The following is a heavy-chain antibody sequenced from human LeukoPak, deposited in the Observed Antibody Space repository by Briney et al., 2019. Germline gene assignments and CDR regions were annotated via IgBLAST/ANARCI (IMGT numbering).Heavy chain of an antibody. CDR1: GFTFDDYA. CDR3: VRDTRIGSSWQDFDY. D-gene: IGHD6-13*01. J-gene: IGHJ4*02. V-gene: IGHV3-9*01. Sequence: GGSLRLSCAASGFTFDDYAMHWVRHAPGKGLEWVSGISWNSGSIGYADSVKGRFTISRDNAKNSLYLQMNTLRAEDTAVYYCVRDTRIGSSWQDFDYWGQGTLVTVSS. CDR2: ISWNSGSI.